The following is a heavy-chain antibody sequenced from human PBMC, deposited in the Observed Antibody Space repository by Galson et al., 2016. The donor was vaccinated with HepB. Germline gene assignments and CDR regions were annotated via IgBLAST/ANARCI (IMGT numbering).Heavy chain of an antibody. Sequence: SLRLSCAASGFTFSNYGMHWVRQAPGKGLEWVTLISYDGSNKDYADSVKGRFTISRDSSNNTLYLQMNSLRAEDTAVYYGVRSFRSAWDRYFFDSWGQGTLMIASS. D-gene: IGHD3-10*01. J-gene: IGHJ5*01. V-gene: IGHV3-33*05. CDR1: GFTFSNYG. CDR2: ISYDGSNK. CDR3: VRSFRSAWDRYFFDS.